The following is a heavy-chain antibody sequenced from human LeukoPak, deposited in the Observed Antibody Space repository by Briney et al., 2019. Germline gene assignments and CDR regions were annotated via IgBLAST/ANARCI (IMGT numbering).Heavy chain of an antibody. CDR2: IYYSGST. Sequence: SETLSLTCAVYGGSFSGYYWGWIRQPPGKGLEWIGSIYYSGSTYYNPSLKSRVTISVDTSKNQFSLKLSPVTAADTAVYYCASGFNFWSGYYNWYFDPWGQGTLVTVSS. CDR3: ASGFNFWSGYYNWYFDP. CDR1: GGSFSGYY. J-gene: IGHJ5*02. V-gene: IGHV4-34*01. D-gene: IGHD3-3*01.